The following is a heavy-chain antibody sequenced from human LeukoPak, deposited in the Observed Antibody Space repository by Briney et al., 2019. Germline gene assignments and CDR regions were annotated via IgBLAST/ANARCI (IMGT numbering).Heavy chain of an antibody. CDR2: IRYDGSNK. Sequence: GGSLRLSCEASGFTFSSYAMHWVGQAPGKGLEWVAFIRYDGSNKYYADSVKGRFTISRDNSKNTLYLQMNSLRAEDSALYYCATETTGDFDYWGLGTLVTVSS. CDR1: GFTFSSYA. J-gene: IGHJ4*02. V-gene: IGHV3-30*02. D-gene: IGHD1-1*01. CDR3: ATETTGDFDY.